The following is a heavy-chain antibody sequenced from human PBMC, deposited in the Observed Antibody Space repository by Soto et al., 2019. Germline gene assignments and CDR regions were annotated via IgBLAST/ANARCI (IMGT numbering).Heavy chain of an antibody. D-gene: IGHD3-22*01. V-gene: IGHV3-30-3*01. CDR2: ISYDGSNK. J-gene: IGHJ4*02. CDR1: GFTFSTYW. Sequence: GGSLRLSCAASGFTFSTYWMSWVRQAPGKGLEWVAVISYDGSNKYYADSVKGRFTISRDNSKNTLYLQMNSLRAEDTAVYYCARDIRYYDSSGYYYGGTLDYWGQGTLVTVSS. CDR3: ARDIRYYDSSGYYYGGTLDY.